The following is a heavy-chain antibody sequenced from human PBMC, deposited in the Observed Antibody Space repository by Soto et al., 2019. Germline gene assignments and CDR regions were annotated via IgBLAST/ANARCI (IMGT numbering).Heavy chain of an antibody. J-gene: IGHJ4*02. CDR2: ISGDGGRT. D-gene: IGHD6-19*01. Sequence: PGGSPRLSCAASAFTFIDYYMHWVRQGPGKGPVWVSAISGDGGRTYYAGSVRGRFTISRDNAKSTVYLQMNSLRADDTAVYYCVRDFMTMAGIQWGQGTLVTVSS. V-gene: IGHV3-74*01. CDR3: VRDFMTMAGIQ. CDR1: AFTFIDYY.